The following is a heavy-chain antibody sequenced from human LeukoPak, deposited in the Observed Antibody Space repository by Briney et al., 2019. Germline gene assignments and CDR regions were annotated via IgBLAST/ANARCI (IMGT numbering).Heavy chain of an antibody. D-gene: IGHD6-13*01. J-gene: IGHJ4*02. CDR3: AKHRSGIAASGSNY. V-gene: IGHV3-23*01. CDR2: ISGSGGGSGGST. CDR1: GFTFSSYA. Sequence: GGSLRLSCAASGFTFSSYAMSWVRQAPGKGLEWVSVSVISGSGGGSGGSTYYADSVKGRFTISRDDSKNTLYLQMNNLRVEDTAVYYCAKHRSGIAASGSNYWGQGTLVTVSS.